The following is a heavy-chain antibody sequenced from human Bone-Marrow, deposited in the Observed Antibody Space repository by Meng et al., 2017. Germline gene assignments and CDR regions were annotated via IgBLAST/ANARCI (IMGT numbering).Heavy chain of an antibody. CDR2: INPNSGGT. CDR3: ARDRAIVVVYFDY. CDR1: GYTFTGYY. Sequence: ASVKVSCKASGYTFTGYYMHWVRQAPGQGLEWMGWINPNSGGTNYAQKFQGRVTMTRDTSISTAYMELSRRRSDDTAVYYCARDRAIVVVYFDYWGQGTLVTVSS. J-gene: IGHJ4*02. D-gene: IGHD3-22*01. V-gene: IGHV1-2*02.